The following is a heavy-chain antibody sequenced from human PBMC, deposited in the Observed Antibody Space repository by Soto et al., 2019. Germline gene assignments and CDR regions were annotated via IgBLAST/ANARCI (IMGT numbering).Heavy chain of an antibody. V-gene: IGHV3-74*01. J-gene: IGHJ4*02. CDR1: GFTFRSYW. Sequence: EVQLVESGGGLVQPGGSLRLSCAASGFTFRSYWVHWVRQAPGKGMVWVSRINSAGSSTSYADSVEGRFTISRDNAKNTMYLQMNSMRAEDRAVYYCVRGGGGFSYGPLDYWGQGTLVTVSS. D-gene: IGHD5-18*01. CDR3: VRGGGGFSYGPLDY. CDR2: INSAGSST.